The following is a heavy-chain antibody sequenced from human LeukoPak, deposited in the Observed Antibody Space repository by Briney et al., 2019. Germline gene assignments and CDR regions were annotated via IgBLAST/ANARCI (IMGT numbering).Heavy chain of an antibody. Sequence: SETLSLTCTVSGASVSSTDYFWNWIRQPAGKGLEWIWRIYASGNTVYNPSLKSRVTMSLDTSKNQFSLNMNSVTAADSAVYFCARYREGYNYVPYALDIWGQGTVVTVSS. J-gene: IGHJ3*02. CDR2: IYASGNT. CDR1: GASVSSTDYF. CDR3: ARYREGYNYVPYALDI. V-gene: IGHV4-61*02. D-gene: IGHD5-24*01.